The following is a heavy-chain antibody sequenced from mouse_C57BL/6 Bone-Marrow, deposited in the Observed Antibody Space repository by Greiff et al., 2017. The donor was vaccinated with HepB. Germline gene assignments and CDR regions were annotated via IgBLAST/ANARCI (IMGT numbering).Heavy chain of an antibody. Sequence: QVQLQQPGAELVRPGTSVKLSCKASGYTFTSYWMHWVKQRPGQGLEWIGVIDPSDSYTNYNQKFKGKATLTVDTSSSTAYMQLSSLTSEDSAVYYCARRGITPYWGQGTTLTVSS. D-gene: IGHD1-1*01. CDR3: ARRGITPY. CDR1: GYTFTSYW. CDR2: IDPSDSYT. J-gene: IGHJ2*01. V-gene: IGHV1-59*01.